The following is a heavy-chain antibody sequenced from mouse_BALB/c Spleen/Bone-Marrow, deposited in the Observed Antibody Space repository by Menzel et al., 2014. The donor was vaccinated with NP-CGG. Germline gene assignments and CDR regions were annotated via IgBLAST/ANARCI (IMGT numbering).Heavy chain of an antibody. CDR1: GFTFXSYG. CDR2: ISGGGSYR. V-gene: IGHV5-9-2*01. J-gene: IGHJ2*01. Sequence: EVHLVESGGGLVKPGGSLKLSCTASGFTFXSYGMSWVRQTPEKRLEWVATISGGGSYRYYPDSVQGRITISRDNAKNNLYLQMSSLRSEDTALYYCATQNFDYWGQGTTLTVSS. CDR3: ATQNFDY.